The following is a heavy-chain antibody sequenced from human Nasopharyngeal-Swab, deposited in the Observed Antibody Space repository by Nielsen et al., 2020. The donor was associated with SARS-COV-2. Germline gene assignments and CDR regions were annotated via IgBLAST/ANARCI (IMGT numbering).Heavy chain of an antibody. CDR1: GYTFTSYA. D-gene: IGHD3-22*01. CDR2: INAGNGNT. V-gene: IGHV1-3*01. CDR3: ARARFGVYYDSSGSRDAFDI. Sequence: ASVKVSCKASGYTFTSYAMHWVRQAPGQRLEWMGWINAGNGNTKYSQKFQGRVTITRDTSASTAYMKLSSLRSEDTAVYYCARARFGVYYDSSGSRDAFDIWGQGTMVTVSS. J-gene: IGHJ3*02.